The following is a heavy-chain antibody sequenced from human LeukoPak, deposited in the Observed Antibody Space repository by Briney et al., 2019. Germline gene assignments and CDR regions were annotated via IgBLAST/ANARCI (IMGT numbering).Heavy chain of an antibody. D-gene: IGHD3-22*01. V-gene: IGHV3-64D*09. J-gene: IGHJ1*01. CDR1: GFTFSSYT. CDR3: VKADYYDTSNYYYRYFQY. Sequence: GGSLRLSCSASGFTFSSYTMHWVRQAPGKGLEYVSAISSNGGSTYYADSVRGRFTISRDNSKNTLYLQMSILRAEDTAVYYCVKADYYDTSNYYYRYFQYWGQGTLVTVSS. CDR2: ISSNGGST.